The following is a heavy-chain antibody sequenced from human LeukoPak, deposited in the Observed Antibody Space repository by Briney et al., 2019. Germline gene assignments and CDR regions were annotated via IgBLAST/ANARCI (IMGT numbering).Heavy chain of an antibody. Sequence: SETLSLTCTVSGGSITSIHYYWGWIRQPPRKGLEWIGNIYYFGSTYYNPSLRSRVTISVDTSKNQFSLKLSSVTAADTALYYCARMTCGGGTCWWFDPWGQGTLVTVSS. CDR2: IYYFGST. CDR3: ARMTCGGGTCWWFDP. V-gene: IGHV4-39*01. J-gene: IGHJ5*02. CDR1: GGSITSIHYY. D-gene: IGHD2-15*01.